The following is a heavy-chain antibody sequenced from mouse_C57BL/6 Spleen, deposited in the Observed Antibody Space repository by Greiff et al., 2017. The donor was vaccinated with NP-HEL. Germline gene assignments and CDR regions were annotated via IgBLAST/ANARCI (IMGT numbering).Heavy chain of an antibody. Sequence: QVQLQQPGAELVKPGASVKLSCKASGYTFTSYWMQWVKQRPGQGLEWIGEIDPSDSYTNYNQKFKGKATLTVDTSSSTAYLQLSSLTSEDSAGYYCASGGGAMDNWGQGTSVTVSS. CDR1: GYTFTSYW. D-gene: IGHD1-1*02. J-gene: IGHJ4*01. CDR2: IDPSDSYT. V-gene: IGHV1-50*01. CDR3: ASGGGAMDN.